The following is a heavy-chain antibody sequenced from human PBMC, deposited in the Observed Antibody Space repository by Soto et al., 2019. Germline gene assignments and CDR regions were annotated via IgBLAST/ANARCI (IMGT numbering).Heavy chain of an antibody. Sequence: QVQLQESGPGLVKPAQTLSLTCTVSGASISHGDDYWSWLRQPPGKGLEWHGHLVYSGKTSYNSFLQSRVSRAKATSANHVSLRLSSLTDADTAVYFWARDGWGEYDDTWGFCQNCYIELSGRG. CDR1: GASISHGDDY. J-gene: IGHJ2*01. V-gene: IGHV4-30-4*01. CDR2: LVYSGKT. D-gene: IGHD3-16*01. CDR3: ARDGWGEYDDTWGFCQNCYIEL.